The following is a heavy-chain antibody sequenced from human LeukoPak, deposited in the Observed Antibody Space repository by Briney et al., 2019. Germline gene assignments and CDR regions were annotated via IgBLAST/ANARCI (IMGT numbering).Heavy chain of an antibody. V-gene: IGHV4-59*06. D-gene: IGHD1-26*01. CDR2: IYYSGST. J-gene: IGHJ4*02. CDR3: ARVNYSGSSPFDY. CDR1: GGSMSSYY. Sequence: KPSETLSLTCTVSGGSMSSYYWSWIRQHPGKGLEWIGYIYYSGSTYYNPSLKSRVTISVDTSKNQFSLKLSSVTAADTAVYYCARVNYSGSSPFDYWGQGTLVTVSS.